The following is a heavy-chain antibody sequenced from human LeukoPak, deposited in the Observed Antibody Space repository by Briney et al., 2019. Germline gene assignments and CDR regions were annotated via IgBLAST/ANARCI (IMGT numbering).Heavy chain of an antibody. CDR2: INHSGST. V-gene: IGHV4-34*01. Sequence: SETLSLTCAVYGGSFSGYSWSWIRHPPGKGLEWIGEINHSGSTNYNPSLKSRVTISVDTSKNQFSLKLSSVTAADTAVYYCARDMVRGVISYFQHWGQGTLVTVSS. D-gene: IGHD3-10*01. CDR1: GGSFSGYS. J-gene: IGHJ1*01. CDR3: ARDMVRGVISYFQH.